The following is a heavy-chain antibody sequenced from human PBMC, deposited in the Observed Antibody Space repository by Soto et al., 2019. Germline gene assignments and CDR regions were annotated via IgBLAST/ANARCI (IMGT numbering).Heavy chain of an antibody. CDR1: GYTFTSYG. CDR2: ISAYNGNT. V-gene: IGHV1-18*04. J-gene: IGHJ6*02. Sequence: ASVKVSCKASGYTFTSYGISWVRQAPGQGLEWMGWISAYNGNTNYAQELQGRVTMTTDTSTSTAYMELRSLRSDDTAVYYCARDKEYSSSWRDYYYGMDVWGQGTAVTVSS. CDR3: ARDKEYSSSWRDYYYGMDV. D-gene: IGHD6-13*01.